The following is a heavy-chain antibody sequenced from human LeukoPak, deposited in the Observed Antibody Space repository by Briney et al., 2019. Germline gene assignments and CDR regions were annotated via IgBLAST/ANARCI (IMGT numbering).Heavy chain of an antibody. D-gene: IGHD6-19*01. J-gene: IGHJ5*02. Sequence: SETLSLTCTVSGGSISSYYWSWIRQPPGKGLEWIGYIYYSGSTNYNPSLKSRVTISVDTSKNQFSLKLSSVTAADTAVYYCARDSPYSSGWYGVPGWFDPWGQGTLVTVSS. V-gene: IGHV4-59*01. CDR2: IYYSGST. CDR1: GGSISSYY. CDR3: ARDSPYSSGWYGVPGWFDP.